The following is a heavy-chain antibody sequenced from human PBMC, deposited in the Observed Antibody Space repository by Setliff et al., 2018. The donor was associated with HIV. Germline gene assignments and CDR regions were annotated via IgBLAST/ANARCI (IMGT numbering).Heavy chain of an antibody. Sequence: GASVKVSCKASGYTFTSYGISWVRQAPGQGLGWMGGIIPILGIANYAQIFQGRVTLTRDTSTNTVYMELSSLRSEDTAVYYCAREAHSAWNRGAVATLYFGYWGQGTLVTVSS. V-gene: IGHV1-69*10. CDR2: IIPILGIA. CDR1: GYTFTSYG. J-gene: IGHJ4*02. D-gene: IGHD1-1*01. CDR3: AREAHSAWNRGAVATLYFGY.